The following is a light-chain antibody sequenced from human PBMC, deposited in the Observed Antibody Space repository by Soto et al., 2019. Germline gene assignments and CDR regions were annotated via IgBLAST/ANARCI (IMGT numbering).Light chain of an antibody. J-gene: IGKJ1*01. V-gene: IGKV3-20*01. CDR3: QQYQNLWT. Sequence: IVLTQSPDTLSLSPVESATLSCMASQTVRGNNIVWYQQRPGQAPRVLISGASSRATGIPDRFRGSGSGTEFTLTISGLQSEDFALYYCQQYQNLWTFGQGTKVDIK. CDR1: QTVRGNN. CDR2: GAS.